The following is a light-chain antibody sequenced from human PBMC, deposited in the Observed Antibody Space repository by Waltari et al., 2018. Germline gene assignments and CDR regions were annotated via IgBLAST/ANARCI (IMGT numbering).Light chain of an antibody. CDR1: ESLLSPSNNMNY. J-gene: IGKJ3*01. CDR2: LTS. Sequence: DIVMTQSPDSLAVSLGERATITCHSSESLLSPSNNMNYLAGYQQRPGQPPRLLIYLTSAREPGVPDRFSGSGSGTDFTLTISSLQTEDVATYFCQQYFRGPISFGPGTKLEMK. V-gene: IGKV4-1*01. CDR3: QQYFRGPIS.